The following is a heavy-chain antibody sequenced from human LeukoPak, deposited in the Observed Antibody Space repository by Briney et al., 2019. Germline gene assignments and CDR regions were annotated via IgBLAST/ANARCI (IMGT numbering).Heavy chain of an antibody. Sequence: SETLSLTCTVSGGSIDNHFWNWIRQPPGKGLEWIGNIHYSGSTNYNPSPKSRVTISVATSKTQFSLKLSSVAAADTAVYYCARAPRAYSYCFRNWFDPWGQGTLVTVSS. J-gene: IGHJ5*02. CDR1: GGSIDNHF. CDR3: ARAPRAYSYCFRNWFDP. CDR2: IHYSGST. V-gene: IGHV4-59*11. D-gene: IGHD5-18*01.